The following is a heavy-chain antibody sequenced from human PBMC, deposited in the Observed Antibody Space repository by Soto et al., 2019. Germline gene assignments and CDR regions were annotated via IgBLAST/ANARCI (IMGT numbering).Heavy chain of an antibody. V-gene: IGHV4-34*01. CDR3: ARGQEYSSSSFWFDP. CDR2: INHDGIS. Sequence: PETLSLTCAVYGGSLNDYYWSWIRQPPGKGLEWIGEINHDGISKYTPPLKSRVTISVDTSKNQCSLKLSSVTAADTAVYYCARGQEYSSSSFWFDPWGQGTLVTVPQ. CDR1: GGSLNDYY. D-gene: IGHD6-13*01. J-gene: IGHJ5*02.